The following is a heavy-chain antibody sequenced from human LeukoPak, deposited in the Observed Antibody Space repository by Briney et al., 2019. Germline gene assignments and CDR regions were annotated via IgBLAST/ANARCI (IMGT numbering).Heavy chain of an antibody. D-gene: IGHD2-2*01. CDR1: GYTFTNFG. CDR3: ARWGLVAPGTYYYYYMDV. Sequence: ASVKVSCKASGYTFTNFGVSWVRQAPGQGLEWMGWINAYNGDTHYAQNLQGRLTMTTDTSTSMAFMELRSLRPDDTAVYFCARWGLVAPGTYYYYYMDVWGRGTTVTVSS. V-gene: IGHV1-18*01. J-gene: IGHJ6*03. CDR2: INAYNGDT.